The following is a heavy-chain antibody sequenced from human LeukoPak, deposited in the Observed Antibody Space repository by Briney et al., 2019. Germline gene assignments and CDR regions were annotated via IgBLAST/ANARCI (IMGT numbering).Heavy chain of an antibody. D-gene: IGHD6-6*01. CDR2: IYYSGST. J-gene: IGHJ5*02. V-gene: IGHV4-59*01. CDR1: GGSISSYY. CDR3: STVALYSSSSYWFDP. Sequence: NPAETLSLTCTVSGGSISSYYWSWIRQPPGKGLEWIGYIYYSGSTNYNPSLKSRVTISVDTSKNQFSLKLSSVTAAGTAVYYCSTVALYSSSSYWFDPWGQGTLVTVSS.